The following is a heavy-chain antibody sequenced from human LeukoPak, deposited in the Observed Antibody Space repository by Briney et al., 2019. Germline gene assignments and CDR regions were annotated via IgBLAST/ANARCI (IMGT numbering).Heavy chain of an antibody. J-gene: IGHJ3*02. V-gene: IGHV3-7*01. CDR1: GFTFSSYW. CDR2: IKQDGSEK. D-gene: IGHD2-2*01. CDR3: ATETPYCSSTSCYEAFDI. Sequence: PGGSLRLSCAASGFTFSSYWMSWVRQAPGKGLEWVANIKQDGSEKYYVDSVKGRFTISRDNAKNSLYLQMNSLRAEDTAVYYCATETPYCSSTSCYEAFDIWGQGTMVTVSS.